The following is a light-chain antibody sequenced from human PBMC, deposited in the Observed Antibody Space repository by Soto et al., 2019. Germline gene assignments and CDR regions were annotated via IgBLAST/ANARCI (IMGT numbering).Light chain of an antibody. CDR2: GAS. CDR3: QQYGTSPIT. J-gene: IGKJ5*01. CDR1: QSVSSSY. V-gene: IGKV3-20*01. Sequence: EIVLTQSPGTLSLSPGERATLSCRASQSVSSSYLAWYQQKPGQTPRLLIYGASSRATGIPDRFSGSGSGSDFTLTISRLEPEDFAVYYCQQYGTSPITFGQGTRLVIK.